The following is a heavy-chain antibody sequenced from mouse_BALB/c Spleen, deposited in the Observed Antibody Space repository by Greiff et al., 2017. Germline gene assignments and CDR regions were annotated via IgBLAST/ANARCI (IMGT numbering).Heavy chain of an antibody. CDR2: INPGSGGT. CDR3: ARRDYDAWFAY. D-gene: IGHD2-4*01. J-gene: IGHJ3*01. V-gene: IGHV1-54*01. CDR1: GYAFTNYL. Sequence: QVQLKESGAELVRPGTSVKVSCKASGYAFTNYLIEWVKQRPGQGLEWIGVINPGSGGTNYNEKFKGKATLTADKSSSTAYMQLSSLTSDDSAVYFCARRDYDAWFAYWGQGTLVTVSA.